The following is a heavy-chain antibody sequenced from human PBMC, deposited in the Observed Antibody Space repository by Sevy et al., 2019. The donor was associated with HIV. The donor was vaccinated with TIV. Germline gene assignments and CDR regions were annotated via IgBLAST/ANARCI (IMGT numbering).Heavy chain of an antibody. CDR3: ARGQSGRTDH. D-gene: IGHD1-26*01. CDR2: INHSGST. J-gene: IGHJ5*02. CDR1: GGSFSGYY. V-gene: IGHV4-34*01. Sequence: SGTLSLTCAVYGGSFSGYYWSWIRQPPGKGLEWIGEINHSGSTNYNPSLKSRVTKSVDTSKNQFSLKLSSVTAADTAVYYCARGQSGRTDHWGQGTLVTVSS.